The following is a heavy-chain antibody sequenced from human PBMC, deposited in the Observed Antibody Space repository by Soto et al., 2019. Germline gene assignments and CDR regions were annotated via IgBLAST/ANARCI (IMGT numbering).Heavy chain of an antibody. J-gene: IGHJ4*02. Sequence: EVQLVESGGGLVQPGGSLRLSCAASGFTFSSYWMHWVRQAPGKGLVWVSRLNSDGSSTNHADSVKGRFTISRDNAKNTLYLQMNSLRADDTAVYYCARGGGIATRGFDYWGQGTLVTVSS. V-gene: IGHV3-74*01. D-gene: IGHD6-6*01. CDR2: LNSDGSST. CDR1: GFTFSSYW. CDR3: ARGGGIATRGFDY.